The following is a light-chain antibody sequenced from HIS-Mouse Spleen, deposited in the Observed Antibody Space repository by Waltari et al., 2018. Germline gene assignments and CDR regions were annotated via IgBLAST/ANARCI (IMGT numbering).Light chain of an antibody. CDR1: QGISSY. CDR3: QQYYSYPPT. CDR2: AAS. V-gene: IGKV1-8*01. Sequence: AIRMTQSPSSFSASTGDRVTITCRARQGISSYLAWYQQKPGKAPKLLIYAASTLQSGVPSRFSGSGSGTDFTLTISCLQSEDFATYYCQQYYSYPPTFGQGTKVEIK. J-gene: IGKJ1*01.